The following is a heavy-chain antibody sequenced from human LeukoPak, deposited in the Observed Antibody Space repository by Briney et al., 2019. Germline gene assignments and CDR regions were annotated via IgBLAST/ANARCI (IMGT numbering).Heavy chain of an antibody. D-gene: IGHD3-10*01. J-gene: IGHJ3*02. CDR2: VSSEGSNK. V-gene: IGHV3-30*03. CDR3: ARSKGFGEFFDAFDM. Sequence: GRSLRLSCAASGFTFSRYVINWARQAPGKGPEWVAVVSSEGSNKYYGDSVKGRFIISRDNSMNTLYLQMNSLRAEDTAVYYCARSKGFGEFFDAFDMWGQGTLVTVFS. CDR1: GFTFSRYV.